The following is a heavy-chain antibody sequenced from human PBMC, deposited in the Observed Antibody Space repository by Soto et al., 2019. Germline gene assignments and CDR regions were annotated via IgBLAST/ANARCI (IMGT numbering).Heavy chain of an antibody. J-gene: IGHJ3*02. CDR1: GVPCSSYS. CDR3: ASQTRGAFDI. V-gene: IGHV3-21*01. Sequence: AGVSLSLCGASSGVPCSSYSMNWVRQAPGKGLEWVSSISSSSSYIYYADSVKGRFTISRDNAKNSLYLQMNSLRAEDTAVYYCASQTRGAFDIWGQGTMVNVSS. D-gene: IGHD3-10*01. CDR2: ISSSSSYI.